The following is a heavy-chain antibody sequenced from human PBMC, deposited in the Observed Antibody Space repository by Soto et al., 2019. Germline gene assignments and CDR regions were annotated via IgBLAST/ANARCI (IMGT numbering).Heavy chain of an antibody. CDR3: ARDKRELEGWYYYYGMDV. V-gene: IGHV3-33*01. J-gene: IGHJ6*02. CDR2: IWYDGSNK. D-gene: IGHD1-7*01. CDR1: GFTFSSYG. Sequence: PGGSLRLSCAASGFTFSSYGMHWVRQAPGKGLEWVAVIWYDGSNKYYADSVKGRFTISRDNSKNTLYLQMNSLRAEDTAVYYCARDKRELEGWYYYYGMDVWGQGTTVTVSS.